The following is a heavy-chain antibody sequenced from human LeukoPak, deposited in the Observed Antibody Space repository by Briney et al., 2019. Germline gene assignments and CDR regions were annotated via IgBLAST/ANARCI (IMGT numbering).Heavy chain of an antibody. V-gene: IGHV1-2*02. J-gene: IGHJ6*02. D-gene: IGHD6-19*01. Sequence: ASVKVSCKASGYTFTGYYMHWVRQAPGQGLEWMGWINPNSGGTNYAQKCQGRVTMTRDTSISTAYMELSRLRSDDTAVYYCARVRTGLVKNYYYGMDVWGQGTTVTVSS. CDR2: INPNSGGT. CDR3: ARVRTGLVKNYYYGMDV. CDR1: GYTFTGYY.